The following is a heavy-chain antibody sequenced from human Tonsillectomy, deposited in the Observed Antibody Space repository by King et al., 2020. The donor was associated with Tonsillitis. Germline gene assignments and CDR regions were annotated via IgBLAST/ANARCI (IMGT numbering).Heavy chain of an antibody. V-gene: IGHV1-69*01. CDR3: ARPYYDFWSSTRTFHYGMDV. CDR1: GGTFSSYA. J-gene: IGHJ6*02. D-gene: IGHD3-3*01. CDR2: IIPIFGTA. Sequence: VQLVESGAEVKKPGSSVKVSCKASGGTFSSYAISWVRQAPGQGLEWMEGIIPIFGTANYAQKFQGRVTITADESTSTAYMELTSLRSEDTAVYYCARPYYDFWSSTRTFHYGMDVWGQGTTVTVSS.